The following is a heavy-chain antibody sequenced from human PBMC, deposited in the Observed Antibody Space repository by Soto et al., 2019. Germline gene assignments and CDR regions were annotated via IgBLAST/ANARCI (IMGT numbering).Heavy chain of an antibody. D-gene: IGHD5-12*01. CDR2: INHSGST. CDR1: GGSFSGYY. CDR3: ARGVATVVTSYFDY. J-gene: IGHJ4*02. Sequence: SETLSLTCAVYGGSFSGYYWSWIRQPPGKGREWIGEINHSGSTNYNPSLKSRVTISVDTSKNQFSLKLSSVTAADTAVYYCARGVATVVTSYFDYWGQGTLVTVSS. V-gene: IGHV4-34*01.